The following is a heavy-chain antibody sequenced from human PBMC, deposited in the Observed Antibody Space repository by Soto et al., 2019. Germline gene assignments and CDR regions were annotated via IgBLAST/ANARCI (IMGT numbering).Heavy chain of an antibody. Sequence: SETLSLTCTVSGFSVNGGDYYWAWMRQPPGKGLEWIGSVYYSGGTHQNPSQSRFIISIDTAKNQISLRLKSVTAADTAAYYCARHFRSYSGGYHWFGPWGQGTLVTVSS. D-gene: IGHD3-22*01. J-gene: IGHJ5*02. CDR3: ARHFRSYSGGYHWFGP. CDR2: VYYSGGT. CDR1: GFSVNGGDYY. V-gene: IGHV4-39*01.